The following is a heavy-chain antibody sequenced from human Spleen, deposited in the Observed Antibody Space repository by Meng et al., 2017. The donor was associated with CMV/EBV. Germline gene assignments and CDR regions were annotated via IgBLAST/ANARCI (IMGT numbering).Heavy chain of an antibody. CDR2: IYTSGST. CDR1: GGSFSSFY. CDR3: ARDFGAVWFDP. J-gene: IGHJ5*02. D-gene: IGHD3-16*01. V-gene: IGHV4-59*10. Sequence: QGQLQQWGAGLLKPSESLSLTCAVYGGSFSSFYWSWIRQPAGKGLEWIGRIYTSGSTNYNPSLKSRVTMSVDTSKNQFSLKLSSVTAADTAVYYCARDFGAVWFDPWGQGTLVTVSS.